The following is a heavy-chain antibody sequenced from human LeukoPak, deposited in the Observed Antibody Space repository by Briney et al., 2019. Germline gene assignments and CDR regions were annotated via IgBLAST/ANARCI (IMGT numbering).Heavy chain of an antibody. CDR1: GGSFNGYY. CDR2: INHSGNT. CDR3: ARGIRYFDWLSQYYFDY. J-gene: IGHJ4*02. Sequence: SETLSLTCAVYGGSFNGYYWTWIRQPTGKGLEWIGEINHSGNTNYNPSLKSRVTISVDTSKNQFSLKLSSVTAADTAVYYCARGIRYFDWLSQYYFDYWGQGTLVTVSS. V-gene: IGHV4-34*01. D-gene: IGHD3-9*01.